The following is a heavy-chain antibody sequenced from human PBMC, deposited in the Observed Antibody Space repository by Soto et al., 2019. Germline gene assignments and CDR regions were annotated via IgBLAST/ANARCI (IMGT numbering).Heavy chain of an antibody. Sequence: PSETLSLTCTVSGGSISSYYWSWIRQPPGKGLEWIGYIYYSGSTNYNPSLKSRVTISVDTSKNQFSLKLSSVTAADTAVYYCARYHCGGDCYSVDDDAFDIWGQGTMVTVSS. J-gene: IGHJ3*02. CDR2: IYYSGST. D-gene: IGHD2-21*02. V-gene: IGHV4-59*01. CDR1: GGSISSYY. CDR3: ARYHCGGDCYSVDDDAFDI.